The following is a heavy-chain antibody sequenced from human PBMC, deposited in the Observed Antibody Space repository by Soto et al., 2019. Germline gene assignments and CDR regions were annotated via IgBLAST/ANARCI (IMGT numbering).Heavy chain of an antibody. CDR1: GFSLSTNGMR. V-gene: IGHV2-70*13. Sequence: SGPTLVNPTQTLTLTCTFSGFSLSTNGMRVSWIRQPPGKALEWLALITWDDDKYYSTSLKTRLTISKDTPKNQVALTMTNMDPVDTATYYCAWLQAHEQWLVPFYSWGQGALVTVSS. CDR2: ITWDDDK. J-gene: IGHJ4*02. D-gene: IGHD6-19*01. CDR3: AWLQAHEQWLVPFYS.